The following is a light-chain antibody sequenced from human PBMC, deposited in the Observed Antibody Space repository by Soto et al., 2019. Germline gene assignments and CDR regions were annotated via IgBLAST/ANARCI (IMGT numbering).Light chain of an antibody. CDR1: KGISSC. J-gene: IGKJ1*01. CDR3: QQYYSYPWT. CDR2: AAS. Sequence: AIRMTQSPSSFSASTGDRVTITCRASKGISSCLARYQQKPGKAPKLLIYAASTLQSGVPSRFSGSGSGTDFTLTISCLQSEDFATYYCQQYYSYPWTFGQGTKVEIK. V-gene: IGKV1-8*01.